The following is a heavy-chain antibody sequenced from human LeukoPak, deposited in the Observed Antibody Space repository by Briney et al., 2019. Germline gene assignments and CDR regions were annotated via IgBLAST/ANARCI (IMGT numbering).Heavy chain of an antibody. CDR2: ISSNTRII. CDR3: ARAGYRYGKPIDY. Sequence: GGSLRLSCAASGFTFSHYGMNWVRQTPGKGLQWVSYISSNTRIIDYADSVKGRFTISRDNAKNSLYLQMNSLRAEDTAVYYCARAGYRYGKPIDYWGQGTLVTVSS. D-gene: IGHD5-18*01. V-gene: IGHV3-48*01. CDR1: GFTFSHYG. J-gene: IGHJ4*02.